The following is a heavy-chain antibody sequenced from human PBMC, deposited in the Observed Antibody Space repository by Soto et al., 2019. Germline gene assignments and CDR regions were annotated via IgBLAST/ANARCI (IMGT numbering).Heavy chain of an antibody. CDR3: ASNATYSSSLSQYAGSNVSGGWTTGADS. J-gene: IGHJ5*01. V-gene: IGHV1-69*16. D-gene: IGHD1-26*01. CDR1: GGTFDNFI. CDR2: IVPMLGTP. Sequence: QVQLVQSGAEVKEPGSSVWVSCKASGGTFDNFIMNWVRQTPGQGLEWMGGIVPMLGTPTYAEKFKGRVTISPTGSTGTMYMEVPSTVSEDTAFCSGASNATYSSSLSQYAGSNVSGGWTTGADS.